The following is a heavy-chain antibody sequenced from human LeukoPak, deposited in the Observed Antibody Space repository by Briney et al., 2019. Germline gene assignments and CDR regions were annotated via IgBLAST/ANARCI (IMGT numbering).Heavy chain of an antibody. J-gene: IGHJ4*02. CDR2: INPSGGST. V-gene: IGHV1-46*01. CDR1: GYTFTSHC. D-gene: IGHD6-13*01. CDR3: AREPLGIAAAGRPYYFDS. Sequence: ASVKVSCKASGYTFTSHCMHWVRQAPGQGLEWMGIINPSGGSTSYAQKFQGRVTMTRDTSTSTVYMELSSLRSEDTAVYYCAREPLGIAAAGRPYYFDSWGQGTLVTVSS.